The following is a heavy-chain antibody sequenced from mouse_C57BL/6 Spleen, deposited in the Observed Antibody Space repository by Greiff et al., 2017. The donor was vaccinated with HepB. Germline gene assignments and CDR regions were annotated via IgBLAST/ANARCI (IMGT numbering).Heavy chain of an antibody. CDR3: ARGGDEGWFAY. CDR1: GYTFTSYG. Sequence: LQESGAELARPGASVKLSCKASGYTFTSYGISWVKQRTGQGLEWIGEIYPRSGNTYYNEKFKGKATLTADKSSSTAYMELRSLTSEDSAVYFCARGGDEGWFAYWGQGTLVTVSA. CDR2: IYPRSGNT. J-gene: IGHJ3*01. D-gene: IGHD3-3*01. V-gene: IGHV1-81*01.